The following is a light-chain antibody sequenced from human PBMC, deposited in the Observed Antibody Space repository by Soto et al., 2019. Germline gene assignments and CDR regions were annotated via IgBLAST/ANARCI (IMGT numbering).Light chain of an antibody. J-gene: IGLJ2*01. Sequence: QAVLTQPPSVSGAPGQRVTISCTGSSSNIGAGYDVHWYQQLPGTAPKLLIYGNSNRPSGVPVRFSGSKSGTSASLAITGLHAEDEADYYCQSYDSSLSGVVFGGGTKFTVL. CDR2: GNS. CDR3: QSYDSSLSGVV. CDR1: SSNIGAGYD. V-gene: IGLV1-40*01.